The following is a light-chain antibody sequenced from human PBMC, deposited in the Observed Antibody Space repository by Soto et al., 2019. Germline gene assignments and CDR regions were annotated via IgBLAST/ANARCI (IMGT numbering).Light chain of an antibody. J-gene: IGLJ1*01. Sequence: QSALTQPASVSGSPGQSITISCTGTSSDVGGYNYVSWYQQHPGKAPKLMIYEVSNRPSGVSNRFSGSKSGNTASLTISGHQADDEADYYCSSYTSSSTYVFGTGTKLTVL. V-gene: IGLV2-14*01. CDR1: SSDVGGYNY. CDR3: SSYTSSSTYV. CDR2: EVS.